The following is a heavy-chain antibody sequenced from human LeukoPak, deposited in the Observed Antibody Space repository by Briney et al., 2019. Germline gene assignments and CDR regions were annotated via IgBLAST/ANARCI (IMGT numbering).Heavy chain of an antibody. Sequence: NPSETLSLTCAVYGGSFSGYYWSWIRQPPGKGLEWIGEINHSGSTNYNPSLKSRVTISVDTSKNQFSLKLSSVTAADTAVYYCARREYYDSSGYYYDYWGQGTLVTVSS. D-gene: IGHD3-22*01. V-gene: IGHV4-34*01. J-gene: IGHJ4*02. CDR1: GGSFSGYY. CDR3: ARREYYDSSGYYYDY. CDR2: INHSGST.